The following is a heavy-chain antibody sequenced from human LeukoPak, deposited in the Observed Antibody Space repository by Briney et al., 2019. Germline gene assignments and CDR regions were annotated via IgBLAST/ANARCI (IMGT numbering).Heavy chain of an antibody. J-gene: IGHJ3*02. V-gene: IGHV5-51*01. D-gene: IGHD1-1*01. Sequence: PGESLKISCKGSGYSFATYWIGWVRQMPGKGLEWMGIIYPGDSDTRYSPSFQGQVTISADKSISTAYLQWSSLKASDTAMYYCARRVQGGYDAFDIWGQGTMVTVSS. CDR3: ARRVQGGYDAFDI. CDR1: GYSFATYW. CDR2: IYPGDSDT.